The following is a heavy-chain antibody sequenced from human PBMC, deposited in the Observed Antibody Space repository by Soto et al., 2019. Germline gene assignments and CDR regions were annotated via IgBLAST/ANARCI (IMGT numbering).Heavy chain of an antibody. CDR3: ARGYGRDGTPPPQY. Sequence: QVQLVQSGTEVRMPGASVKVSCKASGYTFTNYYIHWVRQAPGQGLELMGIINPSGGGTSYTQKFQVRPTMTSDTSKGTGYMNQRSLRSEDTAKFYCARGYGRDGTPPPQYWGQGTLVIVSS. D-gene: IGHD2-15*01. J-gene: IGHJ4*02. CDR2: INPSGGGT. V-gene: IGHV1-46*01. CDR1: GYTFTNYY.